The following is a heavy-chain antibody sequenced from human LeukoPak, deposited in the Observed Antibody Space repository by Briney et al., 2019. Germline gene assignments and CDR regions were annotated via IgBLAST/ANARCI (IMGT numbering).Heavy chain of an antibody. Sequence: SQTLSVTCAISGDSVSSKNGAWNWVRQSPSRGLEWLGRTYYRSKWYSDYAESVQGRMAINPDTSKNEFSLQLHSVTPEDTAVYYCARDVDTARYYYGMDVWGQGTTVTVSS. CDR1: GDSVSSKNGA. J-gene: IGHJ6*02. D-gene: IGHD5-18*01. CDR3: ARDVDTARYYYGMDV. V-gene: IGHV6-1*01. CDR2: TYYRSKWYS.